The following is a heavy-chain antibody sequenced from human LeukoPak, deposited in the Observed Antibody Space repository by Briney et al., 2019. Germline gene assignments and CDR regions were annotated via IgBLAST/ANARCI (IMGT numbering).Heavy chain of an antibody. Sequence: ASEKVSCKASGYTFTSYDIKWVRQATGQGLEWMGWMNPNSGNTGYAQKFQGRVTMTRNTSISTAYMELSSLRSEDTAVYYCAREYQQNYYYYYGLDVWGQGTTVTVSS. CDR1: GYTFTSYD. J-gene: IGHJ6*02. CDR2: MNPNSGNT. CDR3: AREYQQNYYYYYGLDV. V-gene: IGHV1-8*01. D-gene: IGHD2-2*01.